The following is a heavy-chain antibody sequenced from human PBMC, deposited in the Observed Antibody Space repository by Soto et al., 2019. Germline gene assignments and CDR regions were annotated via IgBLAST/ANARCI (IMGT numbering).Heavy chain of an antibody. J-gene: IGHJ4*02. D-gene: IGHD7-27*01. V-gene: IGHV3-74*01. CDR2: INSDGSYT. Sequence: GGSLRLSCVEPGFTFSNSWIHWVRQAPGKGLVWVSRINSDGSYTGYADSVRGRFTISRDNAKNTVFLQMNSLRDEDTALYYCTRDFDWGSSYWGQGARVTVSS. CDR1: GFTFSNSW. CDR3: TRDFDWGSSY.